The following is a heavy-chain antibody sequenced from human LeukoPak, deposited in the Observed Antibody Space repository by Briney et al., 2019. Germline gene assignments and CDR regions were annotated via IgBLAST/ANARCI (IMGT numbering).Heavy chain of an antibody. CDR3: ATYSILNAREFRY. J-gene: IGHJ1*01. Sequence: GGSLRLSCVASGFTFSNSWMGWVRQAPGKGLEWVANVQHIGGETYYVDSVKGRFTISRDNAKNLVYLQMNSLGADDTAVYYCATYSILNAREFRYWGQGTLVTVTS. V-gene: IGHV3-7*01. CDR2: VQHIGGET. CDR1: GFTFSNSW. D-gene: IGHD4-11*01.